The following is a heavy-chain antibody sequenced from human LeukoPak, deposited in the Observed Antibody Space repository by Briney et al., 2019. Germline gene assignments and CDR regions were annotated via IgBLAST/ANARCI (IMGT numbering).Heavy chain of an antibody. CDR2: ITHSGRT. CDR3: ARGLSGRLVVPAAPSGRPYYYFDY. Sequence: SETLSLTCAVYGDSFSGYYWSWIRQPPGKGLEWIGEITHSGRTNYNPSLTSRVTISVDTSKNQTSLKLSSVTAADTAVYYCARGLSGRLVVPAAPSGRPYYYFDYGGRGTRVTVTS. D-gene: IGHD2-2*01. J-gene: IGHJ4*02. CDR1: GDSFSGYY. V-gene: IGHV4-34*01.